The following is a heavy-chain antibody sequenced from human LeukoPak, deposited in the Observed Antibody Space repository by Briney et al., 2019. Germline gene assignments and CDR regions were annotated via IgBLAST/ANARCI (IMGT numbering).Heavy chain of an antibody. D-gene: IGHD4-17*01. CDR3: ARDIGGLDGDGLDY. CDR2: ISYDGNNK. Sequence: GRSLRLSCAASGLSLSNSGMHWVRQAPGKGLEWMAAISYDGNNKYYADSVKGRFTISRDNSKNTLYLQMNSVRDEDTAVYYCARDIGGLDGDGLDYWGQGTLVTVSS. V-gene: IGHV3-30*03. J-gene: IGHJ4*02. CDR1: GLSLSNSG.